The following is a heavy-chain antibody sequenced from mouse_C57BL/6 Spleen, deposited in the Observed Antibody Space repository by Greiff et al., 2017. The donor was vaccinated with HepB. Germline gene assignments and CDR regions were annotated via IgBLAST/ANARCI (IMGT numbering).Heavy chain of an antibody. CDR2: INPNNGGT. CDR1: GYTSPDNY. Sequence: VQLQQSGHERVKPGASGKIPCKASGYTSPDNYMNGVKQSNGKRPEVIGDINPNNGGTSYKQKYKGNVTLTVDKSSSTAYMELRSLTSEDSAVYYCARGDCVGYYPTRYWAHLTSFSVSS. J-gene: IGHJ4*01. V-gene: IGHV1-26*01. CDR3: ARGDCVGYYPTRY.